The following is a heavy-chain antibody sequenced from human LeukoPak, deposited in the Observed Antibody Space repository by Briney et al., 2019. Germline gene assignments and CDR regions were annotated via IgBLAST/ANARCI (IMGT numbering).Heavy chain of an antibody. CDR3: ARGGVGYCSSTSCHPFDY. D-gene: IGHD2-2*01. V-gene: IGHV1-18*01. CDR1: GGTFSSYA. Sequence: GSSVKVSCKASGGTFSSYAISWVREAPGQGLEWVGWISAYNGNTNYAQKLQGRVTMTTDTSTSTAYMELRSLRSDDTAVYYCARGGVGYCSSTSCHPFDYWGQGTLVTVSS. J-gene: IGHJ4*02. CDR2: ISAYNGNT.